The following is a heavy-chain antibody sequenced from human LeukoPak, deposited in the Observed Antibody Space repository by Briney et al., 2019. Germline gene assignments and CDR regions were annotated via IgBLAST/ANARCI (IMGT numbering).Heavy chain of an antibody. D-gene: IGHD6-13*01. CDR2: ISSSSTI. CDR3: ARNIAAAPPGGV. Sequence: GGSLRLSCAASGFTFSSYSMNWVRQAPGKGLEWVSYISSSSTIYYADSVKGRFAISRDNAKNSLYLQMNSLRAEDTAVYYCARNIAAAPPGGVWGQGTTVTVSS. J-gene: IGHJ6*02. V-gene: IGHV3-48*01. CDR1: GFTFSSYS.